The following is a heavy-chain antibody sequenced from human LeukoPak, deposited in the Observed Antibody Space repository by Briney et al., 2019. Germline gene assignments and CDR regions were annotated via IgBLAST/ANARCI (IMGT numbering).Heavy chain of an antibody. Sequence: PGGSLGLSGAASGFTFSSYSMNWSRQPQGKGLEWVSSISSSSSYIYYAASVKGRFTISRDNAKNSLYLQMNSLRAEDTAVYYCARVAGTPYFDYWGQGTLVTVSS. CDR3: ARVAGTPYFDY. CDR2: ISSSSSYI. CDR1: GFTFSSYS. D-gene: IGHD6-19*01. J-gene: IGHJ4*02. V-gene: IGHV3-21*01.